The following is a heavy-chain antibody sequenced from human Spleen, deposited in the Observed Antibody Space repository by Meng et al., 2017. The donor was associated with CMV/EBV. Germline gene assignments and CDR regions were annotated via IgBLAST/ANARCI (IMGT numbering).Heavy chain of an antibody. Sequence: ASVKVSCKASGYTFTGYYMHWVRQAPGQGLEWMEWINPNSGGKKFAQKFQGRVTMTRNTSISTAYMELSSLRSEDTAVYYCARGDYEVHYWGQGTLVTVSS. V-gene: IGHV1-2*02. J-gene: IGHJ4*02. CDR3: ARGDYEVHY. CDR2: INPNSGGK. CDR1: GYTFTGYY. D-gene: IGHD4-17*01.